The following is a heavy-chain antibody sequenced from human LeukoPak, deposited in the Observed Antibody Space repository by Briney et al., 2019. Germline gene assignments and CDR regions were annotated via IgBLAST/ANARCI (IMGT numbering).Heavy chain of an antibody. CDR2: INPNSGGT. CDR3: ARVGLYGDYGDY. J-gene: IGHJ4*02. Sequence: ASVKVSCKASGYIFTTYFIDWVRQAHGQGLEWMGWINPNSGGTNYAQKFQGRVTMTRDTSISTAYKELSRLRSDDTAVYYRARVGLYGDYGDYWGQGTLVTVSS. D-gene: IGHD4-17*01. CDR1: GYIFTTYF. V-gene: IGHV1-2*02.